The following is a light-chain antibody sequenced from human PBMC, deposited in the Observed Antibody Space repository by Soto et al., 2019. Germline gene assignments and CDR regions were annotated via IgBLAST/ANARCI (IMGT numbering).Light chain of an antibody. J-gene: IGKJ1*01. CDR3: QQYGSSGT. V-gene: IGKV3-20*01. CDR1: QSVSNNY. CDR2: GAS. Sequence: EIVLTQSPGTVSLSRGERATLSCRASQSVSNNYLAWYQQKPGQAPRLLIYGASNRATGIPDRFSGSGSGTDFTLTISRLEPEDFAVYYCQQYGSSGTFGQGTKVDIK.